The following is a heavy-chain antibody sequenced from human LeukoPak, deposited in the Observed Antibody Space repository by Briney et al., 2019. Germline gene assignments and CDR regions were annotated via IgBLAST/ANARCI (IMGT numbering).Heavy chain of an antibody. D-gene: IGHD6-19*01. J-gene: IGHJ4*02. CDR3: ARVQSAVALD. CDR2: IIPIFGTA. CDR1: GGTFSSYA. V-gene: IGHV1-69*01. Sequence: VASVTVSCTASGGTFSSYAISWVRQAPGQGLERMGGIIPIFGTANYAQKFQGRVTITADESTSTAYMELSSLRSEDTAVYYCARVQSAVALDWGQGTLVTVSS.